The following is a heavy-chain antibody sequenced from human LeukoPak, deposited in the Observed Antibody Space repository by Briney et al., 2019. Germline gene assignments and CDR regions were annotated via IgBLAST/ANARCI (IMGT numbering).Heavy chain of an antibody. Sequence: GGALRLSFAASGFTFSSYWRHWVRQTPGKGLMGVARIKSDGRTIYADSVQGRVTISRDNAKNAVYLQMKSLRVDDTAIYYCTRAITYFYGSVTYDWFDSWGQGTRVTVSS. D-gene: IGHD3-10*01. V-gene: IGHV3-74*01. J-gene: IGHJ5*01. CDR3: TRAITYFYGSVTYDWFDS. CDR2: IKSDGRT. CDR1: GFTFSSYW.